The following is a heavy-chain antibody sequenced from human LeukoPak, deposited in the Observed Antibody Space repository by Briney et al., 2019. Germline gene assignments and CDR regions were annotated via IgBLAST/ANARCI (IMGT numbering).Heavy chain of an antibody. CDR2: IDPSDSET. Sequence: GESLKISCKASGYSFTSYWIGWVRHMPGKGLEWMGIIDPSDSETRYTPSFQGQVTISVDKSLTAAYLQWNSLKASDTAMYYCARQTAMGRSGDYWGQGTLVTVSS. D-gene: IGHD7-27*01. CDR3: ARQTAMGRSGDY. J-gene: IGHJ4*02. CDR1: GYSFTSYW. V-gene: IGHV5-51*01.